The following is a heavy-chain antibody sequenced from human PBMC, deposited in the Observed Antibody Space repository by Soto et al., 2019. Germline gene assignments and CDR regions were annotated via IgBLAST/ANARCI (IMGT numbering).Heavy chain of an antibody. J-gene: IGHJ6*02. D-gene: IGHD6-13*01. CDR2: ISGSGGST. V-gene: IGHV3-23*01. CDR3: AKGTGYSSSWSSYYYYYGMDV. Sequence: GALRLSCAASGFTFSSYAMSWVRQAPGKGLEWVSAISGSGGSTYYADSVKGRFTISRDNSKNTLYLQMNSLRAEDTAVYYCAKGTGYSSSWSSYYYYYGMDVWGQGTTVTLSS. CDR1: GFTFSSYA.